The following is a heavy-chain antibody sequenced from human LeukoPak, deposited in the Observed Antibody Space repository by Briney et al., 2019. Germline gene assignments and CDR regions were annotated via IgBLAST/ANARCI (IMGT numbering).Heavy chain of an antibody. CDR3: ARVYYYDSSGYYYFDY. V-gene: IGHV4-59*01. CDR1: GGSISSYY. D-gene: IGHD3-22*01. Sequence: SETLSLTCTVSGGSISSYYWSWIRQPPGKGLEWIGYSYYSGGTNYNPSLKSRVTISVDTSKNQFSLKLSSVTAADTALYYCARVYYYDSSGYYYFDYWGQGTLVTVSS. CDR2: SYYSGGT. J-gene: IGHJ4*02.